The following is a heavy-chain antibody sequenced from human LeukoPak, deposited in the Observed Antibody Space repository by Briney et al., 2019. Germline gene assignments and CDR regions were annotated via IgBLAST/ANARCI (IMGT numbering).Heavy chain of an antibody. D-gene: IGHD3-10*01. CDR1: GFSFINAW. Sequence: GGSLRLSCAASGFSFINAWMSWVRQAPGKGLEWVGRIKSKTDGGTTDYAAPVKGRFTISRDDSINTLYLQMNSLKTEDTAVYYCTTLMWDDYYGSGSYKDWGQGTLVTVSS. V-gene: IGHV3-15*01. J-gene: IGHJ4*02. CDR2: IKSKTDGGTT. CDR3: TTLMWDDYYGSGSYKD.